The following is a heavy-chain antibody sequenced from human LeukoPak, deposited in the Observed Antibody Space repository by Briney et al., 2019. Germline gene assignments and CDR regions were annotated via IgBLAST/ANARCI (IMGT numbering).Heavy chain of an antibody. J-gene: IGHJ5*02. D-gene: IGHD3-9*01. CDR1: GGSISSYY. V-gene: IGHV4-4*07. CDR3: ARDKAPYYDILTGYSYWFDP. CDR2: IYTSEST. Sequence: SETLSLTCTVSGGSISSYYWIWIRQPAGKGLEGIGRIYTSESTNYHPSLKSRVTMSVDTSENQFSLKLSSVTAADTAVYYCARDKAPYYDILTGYSYWFDPGGQGTLVTVSS.